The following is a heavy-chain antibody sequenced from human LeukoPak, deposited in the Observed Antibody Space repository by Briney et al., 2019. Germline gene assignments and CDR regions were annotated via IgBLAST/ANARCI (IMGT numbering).Heavy chain of an antibody. D-gene: IGHD3-3*01. J-gene: IGHJ6*02. CDR2: IIPILGIA. CDR1: GGTFSSYA. V-gene: IGHV1-69*04. CDR3: ASDSIFGVDRGYYYYGMDV. Sequence: GASVKVSCKASGGTFSSYAISWVRQAPGQGLEWMGRIIPILGIANYAQKFQGRVTITADKSTSTAYMELSSLRSEDTAVYYCASDSIFGVDRGYYYYGMDVWGQGTTVTVSS.